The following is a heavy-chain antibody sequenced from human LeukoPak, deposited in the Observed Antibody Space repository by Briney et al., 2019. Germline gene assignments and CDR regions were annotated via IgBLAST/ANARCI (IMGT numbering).Heavy chain of an antibody. D-gene: IGHD3-10*01. J-gene: IGHJ4*02. CDR2: INPNSGGT. CDR1: GYTFTGYY. Sequence: GASVKVSCKASGYTFTGYYMHWVRQAPGQGLEWMGWINPNSGGTNYAQKFQGRVTMTRDTSISTAYMELSSLRSEDTAVYYCARVGITMVRGIDYWGQGTPVTVSS. CDR3: ARVGITMVRGIDY. V-gene: IGHV1-2*02.